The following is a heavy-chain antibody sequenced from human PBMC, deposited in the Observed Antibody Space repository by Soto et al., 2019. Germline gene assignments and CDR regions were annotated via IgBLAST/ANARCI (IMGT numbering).Heavy chain of an antibody. Sequence: SETLSLTCTISGASISSSYWSWMRQPPGKNLEWIGYIHYSGSAKHNPSLQSRVTISVDTSKNQFSLKLSSVTAADTAVYYCARGDYGSGSYYKGGYYGMDVWGQGTTVTVSS. CDR1: GASISSSY. CDR2: IHYSGSA. CDR3: ARGDYGSGSYYKGGYYGMDV. V-gene: IGHV4-59*01. J-gene: IGHJ6*02. D-gene: IGHD3-10*01.